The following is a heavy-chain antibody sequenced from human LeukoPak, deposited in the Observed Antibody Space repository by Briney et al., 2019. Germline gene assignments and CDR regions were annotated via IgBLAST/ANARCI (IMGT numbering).Heavy chain of an antibody. CDR3: ARELSGDGYNPLAF. V-gene: IGHV3-23*01. CDR2: ISGSGGST. Sequence: GGSLRLSCAASGFTFSSYAMSWVRQAPGKGLEWVSAISGSGGSTYYADSVKGRFTVSRDNAKKSLLLQMNSLRADDTAVYYCARELSGDGYNPLAFWGQGTMVTVSS. D-gene: IGHD5-24*01. CDR1: GFTFSSYA. J-gene: IGHJ1*01.